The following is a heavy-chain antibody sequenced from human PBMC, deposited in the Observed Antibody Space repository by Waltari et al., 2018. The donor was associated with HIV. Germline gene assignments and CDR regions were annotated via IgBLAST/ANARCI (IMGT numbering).Heavy chain of an antibody. CDR3: ACADRDQSGSYYIFDY. Sequence: HVQLVQSGAEVQKPEYSVKVSCKATVGTGRHSFTWVRQAAGQWLERLGGIIPIFGTPSYAQKFQGRVTISADESATSVYLEMKTLGSDDTATYFCACADRDQSGSYYIFDYWGQGSLVTVSS. J-gene: IGHJ4*02. D-gene: IGHD1-26*01. V-gene: IGHV1-69*01. CDR1: VGTGRHS. CDR2: IIPIFGTP.